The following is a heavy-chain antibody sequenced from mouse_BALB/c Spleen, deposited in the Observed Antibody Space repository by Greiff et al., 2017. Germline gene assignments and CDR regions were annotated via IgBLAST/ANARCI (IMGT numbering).Heavy chain of an antibody. J-gene: IGHJ4*01. CDR3: ATLYYGNYVEAMDY. V-gene: IGHV1-82*01. D-gene: IGHD2-1*01. CDR2: IYPGDGDT. CDR1: GYAFSSSW. Sequence: VKLQESGPELVKPGASVKISCKASGYAFSSSWMNWVKQRPGQGLEWIGRIYPGDGDTNYNGKFKGKATLTADKSSSTAYMQLSSLTSVDSAVYFCATLYYGNYVEAMDYWGQGTSVTVSS.